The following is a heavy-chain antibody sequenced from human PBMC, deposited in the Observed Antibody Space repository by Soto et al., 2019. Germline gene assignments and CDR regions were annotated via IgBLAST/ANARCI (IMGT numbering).Heavy chain of an antibody. J-gene: IGHJ6*02. V-gene: IGHV3-30*18. CDR2: ISYDGSNK. CDR3: AKGWSSSSDRYYSYYGMDV. CDR1: GFTFSSYG. D-gene: IGHD6-6*01. Sequence: GGSLRLSCAASGFTFSSYGMHWVRQAPGKGLEWVAVISYDGSNKYYADSVKGRFTISRDNSKNTLYLQMNSLRAEDTAVYYCAKGWSSSSDRYYSYYGMDVWGQGTTVTVSS.